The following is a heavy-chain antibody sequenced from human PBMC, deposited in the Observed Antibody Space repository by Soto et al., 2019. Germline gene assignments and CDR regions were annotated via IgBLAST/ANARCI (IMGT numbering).Heavy chain of an antibody. CDR3: ARESRDSGDGLDV. V-gene: IGHV4-4*07. D-gene: IGHD2-15*01. CDR1: GGSIRTIY. Sequence: QVQLQESGPGLVKPSETLSLRCSVSGGSIRTIYWTWVRQPAGKGLEWIGRIHTSGSSSYNPSLERRVSMSIDTPTNQVSLKLKSVTVADTAVYFCARESRDSGDGLDVWGQGTAVTVSS. CDR2: IHTSGSS. J-gene: IGHJ6*02.